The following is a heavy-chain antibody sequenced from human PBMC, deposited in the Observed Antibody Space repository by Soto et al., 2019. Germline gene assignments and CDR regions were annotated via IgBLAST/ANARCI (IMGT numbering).Heavy chain of an antibody. J-gene: IGHJ4*02. CDR3: ARPFAAQQVDGFES. CDR1: GGSLSSGSYY. CDR2: IPYSGNT. D-gene: IGHD6-19*01. Sequence: QLQLQESGPGLVKPSETLTLTCTVSGGSLSSGSYYWGWIRQPPGKGLEWIGSIPYSGNTYYNPSLKTRVILTADAAKNECSLKLSSVTAADTAVYYCARPFAAQQVDGFESWGQGTLVTVSS. V-gene: IGHV4-39*01.